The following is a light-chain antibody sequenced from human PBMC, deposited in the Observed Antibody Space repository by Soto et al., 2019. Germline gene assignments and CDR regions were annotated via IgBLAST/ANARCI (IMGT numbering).Light chain of an antibody. V-gene: IGKV3-20*01. Sequence: EIVLTQSPGTLSLSPGERATLSCRASQSLSNNYLAWYQQKPGQAPRLLMYGASTRATGIPDRFRGSGSGTDFTLTISRLEPEDFAVYYCQQYGSSPWTFGQGTKVEIK. CDR3: QQYGSSPWT. CDR1: QSLSNNY. J-gene: IGKJ1*01. CDR2: GAS.